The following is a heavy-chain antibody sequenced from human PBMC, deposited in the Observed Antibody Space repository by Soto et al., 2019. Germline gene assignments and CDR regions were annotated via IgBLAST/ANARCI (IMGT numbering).Heavy chain of an antibody. D-gene: IGHD3-22*01. CDR1: GYTFTSYG. V-gene: IGHV1-18*04. Sequence: ASVKDFFKASGYTFTSYGISWVRQAPGQGLEWMGWISAYNGNTNYAQKLQGRVTMTTDTSTRTAYMELRSLRSDDTAVYYCARLDRKLTTYYYDSSGYNYWGQGTLVTVSS. J-gene: IGHJ4*02. CDR2: ISAYNGNT. CDR3: ARLDRKLTTYYYDSSGYNY.